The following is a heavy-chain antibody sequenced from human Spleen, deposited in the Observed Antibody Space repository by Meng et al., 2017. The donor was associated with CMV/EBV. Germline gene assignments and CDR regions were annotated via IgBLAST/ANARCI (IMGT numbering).Heavy chain of an antibody. Sequence: SRITFSRYARSWVRQAPGKGLEWGSGLSFGGGDTDYADSVKGRFTISRDNSKNTLYLQMHSLRAEDTAIYYCAKHNSRVVIGGGLDYWGQGTLVTVSS. CDR1: RITFSRYA. CDR3: AKHNSRVVIGGGLDY. D-gene: IGHD3-3*01. CDR2: LSFGGGDT. V-gene: IGHV3-23*01. J-gene: IGHJ4*02.